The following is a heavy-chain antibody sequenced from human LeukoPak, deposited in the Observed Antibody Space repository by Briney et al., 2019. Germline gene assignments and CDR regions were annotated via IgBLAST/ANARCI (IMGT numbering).Heavy chain of an antibody. CDR3: AKASAMIVVVSKHFDY. CDR1: GSTFSSYG. Sequence: GGSLGLSCAASGSTFSSYGMHWVRQAPGKGLEWVAFIRYDGSNKYYADSVKGRFTISRDNSKNTLYLQMNSLRAEDTAVYYCAKASAMIVVVSKHFDYWGQGTLVTVSS. J-gene: IGHJ4*02. D-gene: IGHD3-22*01. CDR2: IRYDGSNK. V-gene: IGHV3-30*02.